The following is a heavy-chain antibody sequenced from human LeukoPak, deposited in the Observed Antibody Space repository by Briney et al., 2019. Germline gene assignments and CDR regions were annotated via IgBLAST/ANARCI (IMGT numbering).Heavy chain of an antibody. CDR1: GSNFSSYV. D-gene: IGHD6-19*01. Sequence: GGSLRLSCAASGSNFSSYVMNWVRQAPGKGLEWASGISASGGSTPYADTVKGRFAISRDNAKNTLYLQMNSLRAEDTAVYYCVRETSSGWYHFDYWGQGTLVTVSS. V-gene: IGHV3-23*01. CDR3: VRETSSGWYHFDY. CDR2: ISASGGST. J-gene: IGHJ4*02.